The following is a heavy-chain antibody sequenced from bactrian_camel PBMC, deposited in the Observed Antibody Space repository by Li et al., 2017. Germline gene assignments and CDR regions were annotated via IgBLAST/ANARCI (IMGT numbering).Heavy chain of an antibody. CDR2: IAMDGST. V-gene: IGHV3S53*01. D-gene: IGHD2*01. J-gene: IGHJ4*01. CDR3: ATRESESWLCGLFQSRFTN. Sequence: SGGGSVQTGGSLRLSCQASGITLGGYCMAWFRQVPGREREAVASIAMDGSTSYIDSVKGRFTVSRDNAKNTVYLQMNNLKSEDTAMYYCATRESESWLCGLFQSRFTNWGQGTQVTVS. CDR1: GITLGGYC.